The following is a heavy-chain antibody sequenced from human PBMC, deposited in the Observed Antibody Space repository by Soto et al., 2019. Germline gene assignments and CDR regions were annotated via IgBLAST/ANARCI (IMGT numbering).Heavy chain of an antibody. J-gene: IGHJ4*02. CDR1: GFTFSSHA. D-gene: IGHD5-12*01. CDR3: AKGDGYILYYFDY. V-gene: IGHV3-23*01. Sequence: GGSLRLSCEASGFTFSSHAMSWVRQAPGKGLEWVSAISGSDASTYYADSVKGRFTISGDNSKNTLYLQMNSLRAEDTAVYYCAKGDGYILYYFDYWGQGTLVTVSS. CDR2: ISGSDAST.